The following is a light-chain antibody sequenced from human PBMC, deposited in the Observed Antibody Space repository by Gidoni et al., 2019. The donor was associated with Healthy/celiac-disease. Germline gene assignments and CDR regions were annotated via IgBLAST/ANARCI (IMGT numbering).Light chain of an antibody. V-gene: IGLV3-1*01. CDR3: QAWDSNTAVV. Sequence: SYELTQPPSVSVSPGQTASITCSGDKLGDKYTSWYQQKPGQSPVMVIYQDNKRSSGIPERFSGSNSGNTATLTISGTQEMDEADYYCQAWDSNTAVVFGGGTKLTVL. CDR1: KLGDKY. CDR2: QDN. J-gene: IGLJ2*01.